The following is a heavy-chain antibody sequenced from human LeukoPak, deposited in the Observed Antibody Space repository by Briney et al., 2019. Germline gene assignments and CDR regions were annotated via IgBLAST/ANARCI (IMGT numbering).Heavy chain of an antibody. V-gene: IGHV5-51*01. J-gene: IGHJ4*02. D-gene: IGHD1-1*01. Sequence: GESLKISCKGSGYIFTSYWIGWVRQMPGKGLEWMGIIYPGDSDTRYNPSFQGQVTISADKSIKTAYLQWSSLKASDTAIYYCARRGGGSTGGFYFDYWGQGSLVTVSS. CDR1: GYIFTSYW. CDR3: ARRGGGSTGGFYFDY. CDR2: IYPGDSDT.